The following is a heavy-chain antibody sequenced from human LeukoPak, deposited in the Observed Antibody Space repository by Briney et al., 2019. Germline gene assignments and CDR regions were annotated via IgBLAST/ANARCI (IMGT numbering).Heavy chain of an antibody. CDR2: INWNGGST. V-gene: IGHV3-20*04. CDR1: GFTFSTYS. J-gene: IGHJ4*02. CDR3: ARGGYSSSFAY. D-gene: IGHD6-6*01. Sequence: GGSLRLSCAASGFTFSTYSMNWVRQAPGKGLEWVSGINWNGGSTGYADSVKGRFTISRDNAKNSLYLQMNSLRAEDTALYYCARGGYSSSFAYWGQGTLVTVSS.